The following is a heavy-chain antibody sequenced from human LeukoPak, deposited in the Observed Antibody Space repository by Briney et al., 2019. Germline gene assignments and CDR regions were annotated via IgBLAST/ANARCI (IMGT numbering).Heavy chain of an antibody. Sequence: ASVKVSCKASGYTFTSYYMHWVRQAPGQGLEWMGIINPSGGSTSCAQKLQGRVTMTRDTSTSTVYMELSSLRSEDTAVYYCARDPRYGYFDYWGQGTLVTVSS. CDR3: ARDPRYGYFDY. V-gene: IGHV1-46*01. CDR2: INPSGGST. D-gene: IGHD3-9*01. CDR1: GYTFTSYY. J-gene: IGHJ4*02.